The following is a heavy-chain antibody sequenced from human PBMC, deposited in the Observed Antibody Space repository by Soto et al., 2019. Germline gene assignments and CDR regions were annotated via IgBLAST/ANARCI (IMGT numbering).Heavy chain of an antibody. CDR2: IYWDDDK. J-gene: IGHJ4*02. V-gene: IGHV2-5*02. CDR1: GFSLSTSGVG. CDR3: TLSTIVGTILRFDF. D-gene: IGHD5-12*01. Sequence: QITLKESGPTLVKPTQTLTLTCTLSGFSLSTSGVGVGWIRQPPGKALEWLALIYWDDDKRYSPSLKSRVTNXKXPXXNLVALTTTNMDPVDTATYYCTLSTIVGTILRFDFWGQGTLVTVSS.